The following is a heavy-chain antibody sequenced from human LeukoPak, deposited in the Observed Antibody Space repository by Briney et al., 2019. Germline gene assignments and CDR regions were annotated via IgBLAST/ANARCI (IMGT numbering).Heavy chain of an antibody. CDR3: APEYDILTGFGY. CDR1: GGTFSSYA. Sequence: GASVKVSWKASGGTFSSYAISWVRQAPGQGLEWMGGIIPSFGTSNYAQMFQGRGTITAHESTSTAYMELGSLGSEDPRVDYCAPEYDILTGFGYWGQGTLVTVSS. D-gene: IGHD3-9*01. CDR2: IIPSFGTS. V-gene: IGHV1-69*01. J-gene: IGHJ4*02.